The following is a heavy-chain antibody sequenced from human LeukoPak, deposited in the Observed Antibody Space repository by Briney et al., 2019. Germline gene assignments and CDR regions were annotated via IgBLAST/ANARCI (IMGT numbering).Heavy chain of an antibody. V-gene: IGHV3-7*01. CDR3: ARYCSGGSCRLEENAFDI. CDR1: GFTFNNYW. Sequence: GGSLRLSCAASGFTFNNYWMNWVRQAPGKGLEWVANIKQDGSETYYVDSVKGRFTISRDNAKNSVYLQMNSLRAEDTAVYYCARYCSGGSCRLEENAFDIWGQGTMVTVSS. J-gene: IGHJ3*02. CDR2: IKQDGSET. D-gene: IGHD2-15*01.